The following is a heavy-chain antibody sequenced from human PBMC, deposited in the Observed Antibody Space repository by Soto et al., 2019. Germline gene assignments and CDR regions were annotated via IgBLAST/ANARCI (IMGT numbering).Heavy chain of an antibody. Sequence: SHTLSLTFAISGYSVSSNSAAWNGIRQSPSRGLEWLGRTYYRSKWYNDYAVSVKSRITINPDTSKNQFSLQLNSVTPEDTAVYYCARDLAVAGQGAYYYYGMDVWGQGTTVTAP. V-gene: IGHV6-1*01. CDR2: TYYRSKWYN. CDR3: ARDLAVAGQGAYYYYGMDV. D-gene: IGHD6-19*01. CDR1: GYSVSSNSAA. J-gene: IGHJ6*02.